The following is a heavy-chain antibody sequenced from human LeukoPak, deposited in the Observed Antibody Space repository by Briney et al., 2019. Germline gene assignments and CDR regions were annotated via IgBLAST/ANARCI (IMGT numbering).Heavy chain of an antibody. V-gene: IGHV3-74*01. CDR3: ARSGWIAAAGTSWFDP. Sequence: PGGSLRLSCAASGFTFSSNAMSWVRQAPGKGLEWVSSINSDGSSTSYADSVKGRFTISRDNAKNTLYLQMNSLRAEDTAVYYCARSGWIAAAGTSWFDPWGQGTLVTVSS. D-gene: IGHD6-13*01. J-gene: IGHJ5*02. CDR2: INSDGSST. CDR1: GFTFSSNA.